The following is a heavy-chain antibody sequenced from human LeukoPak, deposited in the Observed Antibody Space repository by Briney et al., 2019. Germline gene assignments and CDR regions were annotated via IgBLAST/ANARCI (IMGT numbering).Heavy chain of an antibody. V-gene: IGHV3-30*02. J-gene: IGHJ4*02. CDR2: IRSDGSNK. Sequence: PGGSLRLSCAAAGFTFSGYDMHWVRQAPGKGLEWVSFIRSDGSNKYYADSVKGRFTISRDNSKNTLYLQMNSLRAEDTAVYYCAKVRKATENDYWGQGTLVTVSS. CDR3: AKVRKATENDY. CDR1: GFTFSGYD. D-gene: IGHD5-12*01.